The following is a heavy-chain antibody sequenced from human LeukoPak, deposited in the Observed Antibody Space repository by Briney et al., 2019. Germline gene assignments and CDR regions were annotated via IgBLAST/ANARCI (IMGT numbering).Heavy chain of an antibody. CDR1: GFTFSSHA. Sequence: PGGSLRLSCAASGFTFSSHAMRWVRQAPGNGLKRVSGISGSGGSTYYADSVKGRFTISRDNSKNTLYLQMNSLRAEDTAVYYCAKVLGRWINVYWGQGTLVTVSS. CDR2: ISGSGGST. CDR3: AKVLGRWINVY. J-gene: IGHJ4*02. V-gene: IGHV3-23*01. D-gene: IGHD5-12*01.